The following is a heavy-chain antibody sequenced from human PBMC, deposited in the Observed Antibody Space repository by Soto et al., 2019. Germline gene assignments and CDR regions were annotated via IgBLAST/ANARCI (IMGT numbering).Heavy chain of an antibody. D-gene: IGHD3-16*02. Sequence: GGSLRLSCVASGFTFSSYAMYWVRQAPGKGLEWVAVISYDGSNKYYADSVKGRFAISRDNSKNTVYLQMNSLRGEDTAVYSCARAEDDYVWGSYRPPDDWGQGTLVTVSS. CDR3: ARAEDDYVWGSYRPPDD. V-gene: IGHV3-30*09. J-gene: IGHJ4*02. CDR1: GFTFSSYA. CDR2: ISYDGSNK.